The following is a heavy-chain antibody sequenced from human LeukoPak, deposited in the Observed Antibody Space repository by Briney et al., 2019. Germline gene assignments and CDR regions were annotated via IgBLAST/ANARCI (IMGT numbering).Heavy chain of an antibody. D-gene: IGHD1-14*01. Sequence: GGPLRLSCAASGFTFNNYEMHWVRQTARKGMEWVSAVGIAGDTFYAGSVKGRFSISRDNAESSLFLQMNSLRAGDTAVYYCAREGRMGTADAFDVWGQGTMVTVSS. CDR2: VGIAGDT. V-gene: IGHV3-13*01. CDR1: GFTFNNYE. J-gene: IGHJ3*01. CDR3: AREGRMGTADAFDV.